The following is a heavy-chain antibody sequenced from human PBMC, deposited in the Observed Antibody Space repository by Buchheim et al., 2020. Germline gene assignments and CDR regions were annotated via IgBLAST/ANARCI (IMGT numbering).Heavy chain of an antibody. D-gene: IGHD5-24*01. CDR3: ATRRDGYGLFGY. CDR2: INHSGST. V-gene: IGHV4-34*01. Sequence: QVQLQQWGAGLLKPSETLSLTCAVYGGSFSGYYWSWIRRPPGKGLEWIGEINHSGSTNYNPSLKSRVTISVDTSKNQFSLKLSSVTAADTAVYYCATRRDGYGLFGYWGQGTL. CDR1: GGSFSGYY. J-gene: IGHJ4*02.